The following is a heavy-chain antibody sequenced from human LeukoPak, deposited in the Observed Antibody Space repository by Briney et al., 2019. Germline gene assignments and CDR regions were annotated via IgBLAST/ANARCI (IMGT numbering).Heavy chain of an antibody. J-gene: IGHJ4*02. CDR3: ARDAPWGGCSGGSCYFDY. V-gene: IGHV3-30*02. CDR1: GFTFNTYG. Sequence: QTGGSLRLSCEASGFTFNTYGMHWVRQAPGKGLEWVAFIRYDGTKKYYADSVRGRFTISRDTSKNTLYLQMNSLRAEDTAVYYCARDAPWGGCSGGSCYFDYWGQGTLVTVSS. D-gene: IGHD2-15*01. CDR2: IRYDGTKK.